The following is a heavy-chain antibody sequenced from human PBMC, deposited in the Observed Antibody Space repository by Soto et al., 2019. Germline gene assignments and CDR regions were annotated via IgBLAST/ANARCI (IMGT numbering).Heavy chain of an antibody. CDR3: AKAYFVWSSEQPYYFDY. CDR2: LSGSGGRS. J-gene: IGHJ4*02. CDR1: GFTFSNYA. V-gene: IGHV3-23*01. Sequence: EVQLLDSGGGFVQPGGSLRLSCAASGFTFSNYAMTWVRQGPGKGLEWGAGLSGSGGRSYYADSVKGRFTISRDNSKSTLYLQMHSLRAEDTAVYYCAKAYFVWSSEQPYYFDYWGQRTLVTVSS. D-gene: IGHD3-16*01.